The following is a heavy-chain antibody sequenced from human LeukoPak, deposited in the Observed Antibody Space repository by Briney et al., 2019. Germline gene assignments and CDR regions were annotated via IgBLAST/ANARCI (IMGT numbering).Heavy chain of an antibody. CDR2: INHSGST. CDR1: GGSFSGYY. Sequence: SETLSLTCAVYGGSFSGYYWSWIRQPPGKGLEWIGEINHSGSTSYNPSLKSRVTISVDTSKNQFSLKLSSVTAADTAVYYCARAPQYYYGSGSRGGFDYWGQGTLVTVSS. J-gene: IGHJ4*02. V-gene: IGHV4-34*01. CDR3: ARAPQYYYGSGSRGGFDY. D-gene: IGHD3-10*01.